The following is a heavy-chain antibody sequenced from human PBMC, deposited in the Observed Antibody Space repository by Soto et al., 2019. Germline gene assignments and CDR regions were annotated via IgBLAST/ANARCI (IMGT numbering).Heavy chain of an antibody. CDR2: IYYSGST. CDR3: ASLYTAMARAYYYYGMDV. J-gene: IGHJ6*02. CDR1: GGSVSSGSYY. V-gene: IGHV4-61*01. Sequence: QVQLQESGPGLVKPSETLSLTCTVSGGSVSSGSYYWSWIRQPPGKGLEWIGYIYYSGSTNYNPSLTSRVTISVDTSKNQFSLKLSSVTAADTAVYYCASLYTAMARAYYYYGMDVWGQGTTVTVSS. D-gene: IGHD5-18*01.